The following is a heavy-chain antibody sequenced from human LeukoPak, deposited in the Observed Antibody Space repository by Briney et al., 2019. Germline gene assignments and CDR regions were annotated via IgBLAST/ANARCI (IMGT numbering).Heavy chain of an antibody. J-gene: IGHJ4*02. D-gene: IGHD2-2*01. CDR3: AKGAGPYCGTTSCYNDY. Sequence: GGSLRLSCAASGFTFSSYAMSWVRQVPGKGLQWVSVISGSGGGIYQADSVKGRFTISRDNSKNTLYLQMNSLRAEDTAVYYCAKGAGPYCGTTSCYNDYWGQGTLVTVSS. CDR2: ISGSGGGI. CDR1: GFTFSSYA. V-gene: IGHV3-23*01.